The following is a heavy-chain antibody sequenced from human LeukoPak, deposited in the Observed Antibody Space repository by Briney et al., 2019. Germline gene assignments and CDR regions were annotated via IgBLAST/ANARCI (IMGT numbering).Heavy chain of an antibody. CDR3: ASGMLYLFDY. J-gene: IGHJ4*02. CDR2: ISSSSSYI. CDR1: GFTFSSYS. D-gene: IGHD2-8*01. V-gene: IGHV3-21*01. Sequence: GGSLRLSCAASGFTFSSYSMNWVRQAPGKGLEWVSPISSSSSYIYYADSVKGRFTISRDNAKNSLYLQMNSLRAEDTAVYYCASGMLYLFDYWGQGTLVTVSS.